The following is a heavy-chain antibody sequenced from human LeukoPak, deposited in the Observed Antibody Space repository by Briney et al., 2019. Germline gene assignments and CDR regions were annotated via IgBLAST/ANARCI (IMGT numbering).Heavy chain of an antibody. CDR1: GFTFSNYA. D-gene: IGHD3-3*01. CDR3: AKRNPIPLRFLEWLDVGHYFDY. V-gene: IGHV3-23*01. J-gene: IGHJ4*02. CDR2: ISQSGGRST. Sequence: GGSLRLSCAASGFTFSNYAMTWVRQAPGEGLEWVAFISQSGGRSTDYADSVRGRFTISRDNSEDTLYLQMNSLRAEDTAVYYCAKRNPIPLRFLEWLDVGHYFDYWGQGTLVTVSS.